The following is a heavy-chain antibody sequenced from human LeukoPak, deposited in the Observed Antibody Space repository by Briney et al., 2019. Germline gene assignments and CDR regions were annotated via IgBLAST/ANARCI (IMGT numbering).Heavy chain of an antibody. V-gene: IGHV1-2*02. CDR1: GYTFTSYD. CDR2: INPNSGGT. J-gene: IGHJ4*02. D-gene: IGHD2-15*01. Sequence: ASVKVSCKASGYTFTSYDINWVRQAPGQGLGWMGWINPNSGGTNYAQKFQGRVTMTRDTSISTAYMELSRLRSDDTAVYYCAREMECSGGSCYPSNDYWGQETLVTVSS. CDR3: AREMECSGGSCYPSNDY.